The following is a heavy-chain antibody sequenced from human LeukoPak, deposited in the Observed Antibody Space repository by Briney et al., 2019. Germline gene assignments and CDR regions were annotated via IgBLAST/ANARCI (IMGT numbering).Heavy chain of an antibody. CDR2: INSDGSGT. Sequence: GGSLRLSCVASGFTFSSQWMFWVRQPPGKGLVWVSQINSDGSGTTYADSVKGRFTISRDNAKNTVYLQMDSLRAEDTAVYFCAGTYSGKYWGQGTLVTVSS. D-gene: IGHD1-26*01. J-gene: IGHJ4*02. CDR3: AGTYSGKY. CDR1: GFTFSSQW. V-gene: IGHV3-74*01.